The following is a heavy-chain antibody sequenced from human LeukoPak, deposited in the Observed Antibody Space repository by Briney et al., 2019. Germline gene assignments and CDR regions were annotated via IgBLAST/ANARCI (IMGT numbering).Heavy chain of an antibody. D-gene: IGHD6-19*01. CDR2: INPNSGDT. CDR1: GYTFTGYY. Sequence: ASVKVSCKASGYTFTGYYMHWVRQAPGQGLEWMGWINPNSGDTNYAQKFQGWVTMTRDTSISTAYMELSRLRSDDTAVYYCARGYSSRGPTAFDIWGQGTMVTVSS. CDR3: ARGYSSRGPTAFDI. V-gene: IGHV1-2*04. J-gene: IGHJ3*02.